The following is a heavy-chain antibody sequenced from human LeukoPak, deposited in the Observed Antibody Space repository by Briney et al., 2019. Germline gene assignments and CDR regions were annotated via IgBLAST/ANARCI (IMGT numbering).Heavy chain of an antibody. CDR2: IYTSGST. V-gene: IGHV4-61*02. CDR3: ARHKRGEWELDSDAFDI. Sequence: SETLSLTCTVSGGSISSGSYYWSWIRQPAGKGLEWIGRIYTSGSTNYNPSLKSRVTISVDTSKNQFSLKLSSVTAADTAVYYCARHKRGEWELDSDAFDIWGQGTMVTVSS. CDR1: GGSISSGSYY. J-gene: IGHJ3*02. D-gene: IGHD1-26*01.